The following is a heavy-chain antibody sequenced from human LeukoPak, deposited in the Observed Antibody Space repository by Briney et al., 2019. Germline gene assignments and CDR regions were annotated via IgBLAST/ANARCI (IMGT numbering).Heavy chain of an antibody. CDR2: IIPIFGTA. J-gene: IGHJ4*02. Sequence: SVKVSCKASGGTFSSYAISWVRQAPGQGLEWMGGIIPIFGTANYAQKFQGRVTVTTDESTSTAYMELSSLRSEDTAVYYCARSTYGLYYFDYWGQGTLVTVSS. CDR3: ARSTYGLYYFDY. CDR1: GGTFSSYA. D-gene: IGHD4-17*01. V-gene: IGHV1-69*05.